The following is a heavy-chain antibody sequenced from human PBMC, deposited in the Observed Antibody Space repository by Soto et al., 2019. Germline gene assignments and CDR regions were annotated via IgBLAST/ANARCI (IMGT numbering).Heavy chain of an antibody. J-gene: IGHJ4*02. D-gene: IGHD5-12*01. CDR2: ISYDGSNK. CDR1: GFTFSSYA. V-gene: IGHV3-30-3*01. Sequence: QVQLVESGGGVVQPGRSLRLSCAASGFTFSSYAMHWVRQAPGKGLEWVAVISYDGSNKYYADSVKGRFTISRDKSKNTLNLQMNGLRAEDTAVYYCGRDMRDGYNSGFDYWGQGTLVTVSS. CDR3: GRDMRDGYNSGFDY.